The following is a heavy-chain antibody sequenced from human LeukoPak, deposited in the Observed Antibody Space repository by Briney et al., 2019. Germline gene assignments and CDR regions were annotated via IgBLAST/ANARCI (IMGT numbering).Heavy chain of an antibody. J-gene: IGHJ3*02. CDR2: INWNGGST. Sequence: GGSLRLSCAASGFTFDDYGMSWVRQAPGKGLEWVSGINWNGGSTGYADSVKGRFTISRDNAKNSLYLQMNSLRAEDTALYYCARASGYSSGWYLDAFDIWGQGTMVTVSS. CDR3: ARASGYSSGWYLDAFDI. V-gene: IGHV3-20*04. D-gene: IGHD6-19*01. CDR1: GFTFDDYG.